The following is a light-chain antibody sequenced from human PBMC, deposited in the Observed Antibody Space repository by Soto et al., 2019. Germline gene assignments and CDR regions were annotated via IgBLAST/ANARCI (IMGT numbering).Light chain of an antibody. CDR1: TSNIGAGYD. Sequence: QPVLTQPPSVSGAPGQTVTIPCTGGTSNIGAGYDVHWYQQLPETAPKLLIFVNNNRPSGVPDRFSGSKSGTSASLAITGLQAEDEADYYCQSYDNSLNTWVFGGGTKLTVL. CDR2: VNN. J-gene: IGLJ3*02. CDR3: QSYDNSLNTWV. V-gene: IGLV1-40*01.